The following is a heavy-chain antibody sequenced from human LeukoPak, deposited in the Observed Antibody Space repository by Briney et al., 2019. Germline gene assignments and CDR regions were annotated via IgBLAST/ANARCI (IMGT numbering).Heavy chain of an antibody. D-gene: IGHD5-24*01. Sequence: GRSLRLSCAASGFTFSSYGKHWVRQAPGKGLEWVAVISYDGSNKYYADSVKGRFTISRDNSKNTLYLQMNSLRAEDTAVYYCAKAPRDGYDWRFDYWGQGTLVTVSS. CDR1: GFTFSSYG. J-gene: IGHJ4*02. V-gene: IGHV3-30*18. CDR3: AKAPRDGYDWRFDY. CDR2: ISYDGSNK.